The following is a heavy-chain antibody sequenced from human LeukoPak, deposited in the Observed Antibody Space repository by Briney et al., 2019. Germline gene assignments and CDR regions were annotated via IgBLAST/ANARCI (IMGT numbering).Heavy chain of an antibody. CDR1: GYTFTGYY. Sequence: ASVKVSCKASGYTFTGYYMHWVRQAPGQGLEWMGWINPNSGGTNYAQKFQGRVTMTRDTSISTAYMELSRLRSDDTAVYYCARVVKSPGYSSSWYSYWGQGTLVTVSS. V-gene: IGHV1-2*02. D-gene: IGHD6-13*01. CDR3: ARVVKSPGYSSSWYSY. CDR2: INPNSGGT. J-gene: IGHJ4*02.